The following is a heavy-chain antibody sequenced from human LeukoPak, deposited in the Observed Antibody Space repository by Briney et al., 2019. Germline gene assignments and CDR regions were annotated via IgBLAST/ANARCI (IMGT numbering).Heavy chain of an antibody. CDR1: GGSISSYY. J-gene: IGHJ6*02. CDR2: IYYSGST. Sequence: TSVTLSPTCTVSGGSISSYYWSWIRQPPGKGLEWIGYIYYSGSTNYNPSLKSRVTISVDTSKNQFSLKLSSVTAADTAVYYCAREQGYSYGYVYYYYGMDVWGQGTTVTVSS. CDR3: AREQGYSYGYVYYYYGMDV. V-gene: IGHV4-59*01. D-gene: IGHD5-18*01.